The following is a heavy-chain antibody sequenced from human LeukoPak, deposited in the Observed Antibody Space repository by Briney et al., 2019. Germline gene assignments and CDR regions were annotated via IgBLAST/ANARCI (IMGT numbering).Heavy chain of an antibody. V-gene: IGHV1-46*01. CDR2: INPSGGST. D-gene: IGHD3-22*01. CDR1: GYTFSSYY. CDR3: ARDDSSGPQVY. J-gene: IGHJ4*02. Sequence: ASVKVSCKASGYTFSSYYMHWVRQAPGQGLEWMGIINPSGGSTKYAQKLQGRVTMTSDTSTSTVYMEPSSLRSEDTAVYYCARDDSSGPQVYWGREPWSPSPQ.